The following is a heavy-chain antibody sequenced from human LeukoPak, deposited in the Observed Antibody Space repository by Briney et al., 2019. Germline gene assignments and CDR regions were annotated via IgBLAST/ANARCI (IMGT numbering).Heavy chain of an antibody. V-gene: IGHV3-23*01. CDR1: GFTFSNYG. CDR2: ITGSGGST. J-gene: IGHJ4*02. D-gene: IGHD3-10*01. Sequence: RGTLRLSCAASGFTFSNYGLSWVRQAPGKGLEWVSGITGSGGSTYYADSVKGRFTISRDNSKNTLSLQMDSLRAEDTAVYYCARASIVRRIWGGKSKSYFDYWGQGTLVTVSS. CDR3: ARASIVRRIWGGKSKSYFDY.